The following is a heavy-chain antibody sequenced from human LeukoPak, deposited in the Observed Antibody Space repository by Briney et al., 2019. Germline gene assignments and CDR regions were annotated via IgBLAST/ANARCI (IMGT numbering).Heavy chain of an antibody. CDR3: AKDLGSSTNDL. Sequence: GGSLRLSCAASGFTFSSYSMNWVRQAPGKGLEWVSSISSSSSYIYYADSVKGRFTISRDNSKNTLYLQMDSLRAEDTAVYYCAKDLGSSTNDLWGQGTLVTVSS. J-gene: IGHJ4*02. CDR2: ISSSSSYI. V-gene: IGHV3-21*01. D-gene: IGHD1-26*01. CDR1: GFTFSSYS.